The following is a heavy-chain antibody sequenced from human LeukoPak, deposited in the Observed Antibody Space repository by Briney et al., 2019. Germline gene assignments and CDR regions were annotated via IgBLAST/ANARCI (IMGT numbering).Heavy chain of an antibody. CDR2: INPSGGST. J-gene: IGHJ4*02. V-gene: IGHV1-46*01. CDR3: ARTLFDY. CDR1: GYTYTSYY. Sequence: GASVEVSCKAAGYTYTSYYMHWVRQAPGQGLEWMGIINPSGGSTSYAQKFQGRVTMTRDTSTSTVYMELSSLRSEDTDVYYCARTLFDYWGQGTLVTVSS.